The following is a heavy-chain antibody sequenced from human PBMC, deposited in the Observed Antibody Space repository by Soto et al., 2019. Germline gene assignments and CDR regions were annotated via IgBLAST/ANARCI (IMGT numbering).Heavy chain of an antibody. D-gene: IGHD2-15*01. V-gene: IGHV3-74*01. CDR2: IDPYETGI. CDR3: KSDTFGGRDS. J-gene: IGHJ4*02. Sequence: PGGSLRLSCAASGFAFSSYWMHWVRQAPGKGLVWVSRIDPYETGINYADSVKGRFTISRENAKNTLDLQMNSRRAEDTAVYYGKSDTFGGRDSWGQGTLVTVSS. CDR1: GFAFSSYW.